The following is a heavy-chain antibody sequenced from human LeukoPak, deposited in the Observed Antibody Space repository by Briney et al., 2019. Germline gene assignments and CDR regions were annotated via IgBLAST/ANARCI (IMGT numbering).Heavy chain of an antibody. CDR1: GFTFSTFA. CDR2: IFGNGRTT. J-gene: IGHJ4*02. CDR3: ARGRYDWNDVGYFDY. D-gene: IGHD1-1*01. Sequence: GGSLRLSRAASGFTFSTFAMSWVRQAPGKGLEWVSAIFGNGRTTYYADSVKGRFTISRDNSKNTLYLQMNSLRAEDTAVYYCARGRYDWNDVGYFDYWGQGTLVSVSS. V-gene: IGHV3-23*01.